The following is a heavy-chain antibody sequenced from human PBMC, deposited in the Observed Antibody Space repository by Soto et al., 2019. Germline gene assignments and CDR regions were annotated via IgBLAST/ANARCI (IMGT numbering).Heavy chain of an antibody. CDR3: ARVADCSGGRCYFSVDY. CDR2: IYYSGST. CDR1: GGSISSGDYY. Sequence: SETLSLTCTVSGGSISSGDYYWSWIRQPPGKGLEWIGYIYYSGSTYYNPSLKSRVTISVDTSKNQFSLKLSSVTAADTAVYYCARVADCSGGRCYFSVDYWGQGTLVTVSS. D-gene: IGHD2-15*01. V-gene: IGHV4-30-4*01. J-gene: IGHJ4*02.